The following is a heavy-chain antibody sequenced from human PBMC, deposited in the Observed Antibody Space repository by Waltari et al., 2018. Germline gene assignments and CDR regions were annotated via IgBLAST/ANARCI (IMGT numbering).Heavy chain of an antibody. Sequence: QLQESGPGLLKPSGTLSLSCPVSGDSVTHSYWWSWVRQSPQTGVVWIGQVHGSGRANYNPTLASRVTVSLDTSKNQFSLEVTSATAADTAVYFCARDRGRGLYLDTWGPGTLVTVSP. CDR2: VHGSGRA. D-gene: IGHD2-15*01. J-gene: IGHJ4*02. V-gene: IGHV4-4*02. CDR3: ARDRGRGLYLDT. CDR1: GDSVTHSYW.